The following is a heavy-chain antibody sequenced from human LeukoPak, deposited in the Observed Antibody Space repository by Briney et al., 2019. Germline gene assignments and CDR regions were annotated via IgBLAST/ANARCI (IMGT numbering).Heavy chain of an antibody. V-gene: IGHV3-53*05. J-gene: IGHJ4*02. CDR3: ARVDTTLSYKLDY. D-gene: IGHD1-1*01. CDR2: IYSGGST. CDR1: EFTVSNNY. Sequence: GGSLRLSCAASEFTVSNNYMSWVRQAPGKGLEWVSVIYSGGSTYYADSVKGRFTISRDNSKNTVYLQMNNLRAEDTAMYYCARVDTTLSYKLDYWGQGTLVTVSS.